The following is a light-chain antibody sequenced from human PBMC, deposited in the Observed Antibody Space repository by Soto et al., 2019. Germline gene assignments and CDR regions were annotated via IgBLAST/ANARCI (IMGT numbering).Light chain of an antibody. CDR2: KAS. V-gene: IGKV1-5*03. J-gene: IGKJ4*01. Sequence: DIQMTQSPSTLSASVGDRVTITCRASQSISSWLAGYQQKPGKAPKLLIYKASSLESGVPSRFSGSGSGTEFTLTISSLQPDDVANYYCQQYNSYSLTFGGGTKVAIK. CDR1: QSISSW. CDR3: QQYNSYSLT.